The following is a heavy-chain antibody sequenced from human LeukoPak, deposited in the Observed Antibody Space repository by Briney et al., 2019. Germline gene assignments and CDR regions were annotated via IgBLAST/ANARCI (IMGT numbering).Heavy chain of an antibody. V-gene: IGHV1-8*01. Sequence: GASVKVSCKASGYTFTSYGINWVRQATGQGLEWMGWMNPNSGNTGYAQKFQGRVTMTRNTSISTAYMELGSLRSEDTAVYYCARDGYSSGGRVDAFDIWGQGTMVTVSS. CDR3: ARDGYSSGGRVDAFDI. J-gene: IGHJ3*02. CDR2: MNPNSGNT. CDR1: GYTFTSYG. D-gene: IGHD6-19*01.